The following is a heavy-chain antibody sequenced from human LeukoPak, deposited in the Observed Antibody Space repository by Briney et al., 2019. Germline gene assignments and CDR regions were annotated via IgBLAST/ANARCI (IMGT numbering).Heavy chain of an antibody. J-gene: IGHJ4*02. V-gene: IGHV3-33*01. Sequence: GGSLRLSCAASGFTFNTYGMHWVRQAPGKGLEWVAVIWYDGSKEFYSDSVKGRFTISRHNSKNTLYLQMNSLRAEDTAVYYCARDSVRDGYNSDYFDFWGQGTLVTVSS. D-gene: IGHD5-24*01. CDR3: ARDSVRDGYNSDYFDF. CDR1: GFTFNTYG. CDR2: IWYDGSKE.